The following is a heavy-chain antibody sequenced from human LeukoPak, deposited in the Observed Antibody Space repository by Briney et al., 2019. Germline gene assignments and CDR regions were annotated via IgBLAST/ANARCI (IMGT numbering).Heavy chain of an antibody. CDR3: ARSSVAATYYYGMDV. V-gene: IGHV3-48*01. J-gene: IGHJ6*02. CDR2: ISSSSSTI. Sequence: GGSLRLSCAASGFTFSRFAVHWVRQAPGKGLEWVTYISSSSSTIYYADSVRGRFAISRDNAKKSLYLQMNSLRAEDTAVYYCARSSVAATYYYGMDVWGQGTTVTVSS. CDR1: GFTFSRFA. D-gene: IGHD2-15*01.